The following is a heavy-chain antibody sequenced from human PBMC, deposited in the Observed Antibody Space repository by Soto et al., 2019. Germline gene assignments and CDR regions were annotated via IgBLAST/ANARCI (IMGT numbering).Heavy chain of an antibody. V-gene: IGHV1-69*13. CDR2: VAPFFGIT. D-gene: IGHD3-3*01. CDR1: GGTFSNYA. Sequence: SVKVSCKASGGTFSNYALSWVRQAPGQGLEWMGGVAPFFGITKYAQKFQGRVTISADASTTTAYMELSSLGSEDTAVYYCATPSRYCDSWSGYPCFDYWGQGTPVTVSS. J-gene: IGHJ4*02. CDR3: ATPSRYCDSWSGYPCFDY.